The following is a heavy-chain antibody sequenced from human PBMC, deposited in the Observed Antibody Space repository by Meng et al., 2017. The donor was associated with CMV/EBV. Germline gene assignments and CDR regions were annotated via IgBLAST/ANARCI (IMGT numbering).Heavy chain of an antibody. V-gene: IGHV3-21*01. CDR1: GSTSSSYS. Sequence: AESLRPSCAASGSTSSSYSMNWVRQAPGKGLEWVSSISSSSSYISYADSVKGRFTSSRDNAKNSLYLQMNSLRAEDTAVYYCASEGNGYGYQLLRTPYYFDYWGQGTLVTVSS. J-gene: IGHJ4*02. CDR2: ISSSSSYI. D-gene: IGHD2-2*01. CDR3: ASEGNGYGYQLLRTPYYFDY.